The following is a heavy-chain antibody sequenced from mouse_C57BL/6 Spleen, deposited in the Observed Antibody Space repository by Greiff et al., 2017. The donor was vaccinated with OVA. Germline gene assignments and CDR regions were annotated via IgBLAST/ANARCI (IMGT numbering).Heavy chain of an antibody. CDR3: AIYYYGSSYEGIAMDY. Sequence: EVQLVESGGGLVKPGGSLKLSCAASGFTFSDYGMHWVRQAPEKGLEWVAYISSGSSTIYYADTVKGRFTISRDNAKNTLFLQMTSLRSEDTAMYYCAIYYYGSSYEGIAMDYWGQGTSVTVSS. J-gene: IGHJ4*01. CDR2: ISSGSSTI. CDR1: GFTFSDYG. D-gene: IGHD1-1*01. V-gene: IGHV5-17*01.